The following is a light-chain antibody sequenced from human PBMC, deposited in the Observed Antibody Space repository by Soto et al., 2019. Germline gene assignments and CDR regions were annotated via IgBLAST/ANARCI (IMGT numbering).Light chain of an antibody. CDR1: SSDVGGYNY. CDR2: EVS. Sequence: QSALTQPASVSGSPGQSITISCTGTSSDVGGYNYVSWYQQHPGKAPKLMIYEVSNRPSGVSNRFSGSKSGNTASLTISGXXAEDEAXXYCSSYTSSSTLVVFGGGTKVTVL. V-gene: IGLV2-14*01. J-gene: IGLJ2*01. CDR3: SSYTSSSTLVV.